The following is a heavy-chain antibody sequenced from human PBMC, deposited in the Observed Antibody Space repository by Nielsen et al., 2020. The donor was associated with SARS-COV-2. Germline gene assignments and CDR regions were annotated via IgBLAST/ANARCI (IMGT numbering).Heavy chain of an antibody. V-gene: IGHV3-64D*08. CDR2: ISSNGGST. D-gene: IGHD6-13*01. J-gene: IGHJ4*02. CDR1: GFTFSSYA. Sequence: GESLKISCSASGFTFSSYAMHWVRQAPGKGLEYVSAISSNGGSTYYADSVKGRFTISRDNSKNTLYLQMSSLRAEDTAAYYCVKGRVAAAGGASYYFDYWGQGTLVTVSS. CDR3: VKGRVAAAGGASYYFDY.